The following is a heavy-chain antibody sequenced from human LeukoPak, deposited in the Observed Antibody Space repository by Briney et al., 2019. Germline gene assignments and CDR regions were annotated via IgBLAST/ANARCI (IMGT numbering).Heavy chain of an antibody. D-gene: IGHD6-19*01. J-gene: IGHJ4*02. CDR1: VYTFTSYA. CDR2: VNAGNGNT. CDR3: ARDKGPPRRVAGHFDY. V-gene: IGHV1-3*01. Sequence: ASVKVSCKASVYTFTSYAMHWVRQAPGQRLEWMGWVNAGNGNTKYSHKFQGRVTITRDTSASTDYMELSSLRSEDTAVYCCARDKGPPRRVAGHFDYWGQGTLVTVSS.